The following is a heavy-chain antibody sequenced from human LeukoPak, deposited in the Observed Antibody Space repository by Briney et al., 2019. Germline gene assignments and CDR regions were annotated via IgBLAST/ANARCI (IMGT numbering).Heavy chain of an antibody. CDR3: ARAIRGSAVDTGDR. V-gene: IGHV3-7*01. CDR2: IKNDGSEE. Sequence: GGSLRLSCAASGFTFSSYSMNWVRQAPGKGLEWVANIKNDGSEEYYVDSVKGRFTISRDNARNSLFLQMNSLTVEDTAVYYCARAIRGSAVDTGDRWGQGTLVTVSS. D-gene: IGHD3-10*01. CDR1: GFTFSSYS. J-gene: IGHJ4*02.